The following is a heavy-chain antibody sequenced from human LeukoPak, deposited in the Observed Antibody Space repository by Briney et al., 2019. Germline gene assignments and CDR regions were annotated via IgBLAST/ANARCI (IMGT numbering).Heavy chain of an antibody. Sequence: GGSLRLSCAASGFTFGSYAMSWVRQAPGKGLEWVSAISGSGGSTYYADSVKGRFTISRDNSQNTLYLQMNSLRAEDTAIYYCAKDMGSRATNLDYWGQGTLVTVSS. D-gene: IGHD1-26*01. V-gene: IGHV3-23*01. CDR1: GFTFGSYA. J-gene: IGHJ4*02. CDR3: AKDMGSRATNLDY. CDR2: ISGSGGST.